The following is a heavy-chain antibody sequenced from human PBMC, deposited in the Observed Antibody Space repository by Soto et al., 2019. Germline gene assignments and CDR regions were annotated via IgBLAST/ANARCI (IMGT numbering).Heavy chain of an antibody. CDR3: ARDSAVDPPHYMDA. V-gene: IGHV3-53*04. D-gene: IGHD3-10*01. J-gene: IGHJ6*03. Sequence: GGSLRLSCAASGFTVSSNYMSWVRPAPGKGLEWVSVIYSGGSTYYADSVKGRFTISRHNSKNTLYLQMNSLRAEDTAVYYCARDSAVDPPHYMDAWGKGTTVTVSS. CDR2: IYSGGST. CDR1: GFTVSSNY.